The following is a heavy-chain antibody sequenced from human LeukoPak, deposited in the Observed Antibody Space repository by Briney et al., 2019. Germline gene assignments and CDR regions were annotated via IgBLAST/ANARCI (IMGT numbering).Heavy chain of an antibody. V-gene: IGHV3-49*04. CDR2: IRSKAYGGTT. Sequence: GGSLRLSCTASGFTFGDYAMSWVRQAPGKGLEWVGFIRSKAYGGTTEYAASVKGRFTISRDDSKSIAYLQMNSLKTEDTAVYYCTSARVTMVRGVINFPNDYWGQGTLVTVSS. CDR1: GFTFGDYA. CDR3: TSARVTMVRGVINFPNDY. D-gene: IGHD3-10*01. J-gene: IGHJ4*02.